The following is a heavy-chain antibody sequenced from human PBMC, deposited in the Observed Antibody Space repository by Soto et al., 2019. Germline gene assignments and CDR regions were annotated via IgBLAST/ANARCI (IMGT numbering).Heavy chain of an antibody. CDR1: GGSITSSSHF. J-gene: IGHJ5*02. CDR3: AGQTFTIAAASYGRSNWFDP. V-gene: IGHV4-39*01. Sequence: ASETLSLTCSASGGSITSSSHFWGWVRQPPGKGLEWIGTIYFTGNTYYTPSLKSRLTMSIDTSKNEFSLRLNSVTAADTAVYYCAGQTFTIAAASYGRSNWFDPWGPGTLVTVS. D-gene: IGHD6-25*01. CDR2: IYFTGNT.